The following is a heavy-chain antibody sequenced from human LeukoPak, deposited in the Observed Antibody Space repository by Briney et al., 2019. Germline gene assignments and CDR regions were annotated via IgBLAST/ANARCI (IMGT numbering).Heavy chain of an antibody. Sequence: GESLKIFRKGSGYSINNYWIGWVRQMPGKGLEWMGIIYPADSDISYSPSFQGQVTISADKSISTAYLQWSSLKASDTAMYYCARQEYCSGGSCYTWFDPWGQGTLVTVSS. CDR2: IYPADSDI. J-gene: IGHJ5*02. V-gene: IGHV5-51*01. CDR1: GYSINNYW. CDR3: ARQEYCSGGSCYTWFDP. D-gene: IGHD2-15*01.